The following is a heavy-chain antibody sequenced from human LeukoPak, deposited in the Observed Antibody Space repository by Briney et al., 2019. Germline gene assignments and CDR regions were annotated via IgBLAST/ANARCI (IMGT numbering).Heavy chain of an antibody. CDR1: GGSINSSNYY. Sequence: SETLSLTCTVSGGSINSSNYYWGWIRQPPGKGLEWIGSIYHSGSTYYNPSLKSRVTISVDTSKNQFSLKLSSVTAADTAVYYCARVASIVGATTDVEFDYWGQGTLVTVSS. J-gene: IGHJ4*02. CDR2: IYHSGST. CDR3: ARVASIVGATTDVEFDY. V-gene: IGHV4-39*07. D-gene: IGHD1-26*01.